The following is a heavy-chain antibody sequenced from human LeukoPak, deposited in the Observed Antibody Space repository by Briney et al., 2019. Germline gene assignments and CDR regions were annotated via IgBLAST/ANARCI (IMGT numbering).Heavy chain of an antibody. CDR3: ARPVPSRLGWFDP. J-gene: IGHJ5*02. Sequence: SETLSLTCTVSGVSISSNSYYWGWLRHPPGTGLEWIGNIYYSGSNYYRPPLKRRVPISVDTSKNQFSLKLSSVTAADTAVYYCARPVPSRLGWFDPWGQGTLVTVSS. CDR1: GVSISSNSYY. D-gene: IGHD1-1*01. V-gene: IGHV4-39*01. CDR2: IYYSGSN.